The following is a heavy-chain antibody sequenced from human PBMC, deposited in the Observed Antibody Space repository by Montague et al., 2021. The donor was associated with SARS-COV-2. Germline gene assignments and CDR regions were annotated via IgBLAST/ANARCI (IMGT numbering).Heavy chain of an antibody. Sequence: SETLSLTCVLYGGSFSGDNWSWIRQPPGKGLEWIGQINHSGSTNYNPSLKSRVTMSVDTSKNQFSLNLRSVTAADTAMYYCAREPGVLDTCYYGMDVWGQGTTVTVSS. CDR2: INHSGST. D-gene: IGHD3/OR15-3a*01. CDR3: AREPGVLDTCYYGMDV. J-gene: IGHJ6*02. V-gene: IGHV4-34*01. CDR1: GGSFSGDN.